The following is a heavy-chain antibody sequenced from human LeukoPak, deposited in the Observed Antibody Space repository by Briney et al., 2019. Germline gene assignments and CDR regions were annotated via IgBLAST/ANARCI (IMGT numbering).Heavy chain of an antibody. CDR1: GYSFTTYW. D-gene: IGHD5-18*01. V-gene: IGHV5-51*01. J-gene: IGHJ4*02. CDR2: IYPGDSDT. Sequence: GESLKISCKCSGYSFTTYWIAWVRQMPGKGLEWMGVIYPGDSDTRYNPSFQGQVTISVDKSISTAYLQWSSLKASDTAMYYCARSWVSGYGTVLDYWGQGTLVSVSS. CDR3: ARSWVSGYGTVLDY.